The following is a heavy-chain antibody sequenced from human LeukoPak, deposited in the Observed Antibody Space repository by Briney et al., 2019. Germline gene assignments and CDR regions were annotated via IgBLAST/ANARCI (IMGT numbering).Heavy chain of an antibody. CDR2: INPNSGVT. CDR3: ARAEISVTTGDFDS. CDR1: GYTFTGYY. V-gene: IGHV1-2*02. Sequence: GASVKVSCKASGYTFTGYYVHWVRQAPGQGLEWMGWINPNSGVTKFAQKFQGRVTMTRDTSINTAYMELRNLKSDDTAVYYCARAEISVTTGDFDSWAQGTLVTVSS. D-gene: IGHD4-17*01. J-gene: IGHJ4*02.